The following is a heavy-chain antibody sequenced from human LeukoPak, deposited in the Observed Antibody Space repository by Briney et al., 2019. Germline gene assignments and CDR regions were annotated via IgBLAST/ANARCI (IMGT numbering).Heavy chain of an antibody. Sequence: GGSLRLSCAASGFTFSSYAMSWVRQAPGKGLEWVSGISSGGGTTNYADSVKGRFTISRDNSKNTLYLQMISLRAEDTAVYYCARDDSSSGYYFWGQGTLVTVSS. CDR2: ISSGGGTT. CDR3: ARDDSSSGYYF. V-gene: IGHV3-23*01. J-gene: IGHJ4*02. CDR1: GFTFSSYA. D-gene: IGHD3-22*01.